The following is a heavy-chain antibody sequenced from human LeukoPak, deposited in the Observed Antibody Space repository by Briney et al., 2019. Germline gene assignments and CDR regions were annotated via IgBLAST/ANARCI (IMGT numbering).Heavy chain of an antibody. J-gene: IGHJ4*02. V-gene: IGHV3-21*06. CDR2: IGPTGFDR. CDR3: ATETNGRHYDY. CDR1: GFTFSSYS. Sequence: GGSLRLSCAASGFTFSSYSMNWVRQAPGKGLEWVASIGPTGFDRYHADSIKGRFTISRDNANNYLYLQMDSLRAEDTAVYYCATETNGRHYDYWGQGTLLTVSS. D-gene: IGHD1-14*01.